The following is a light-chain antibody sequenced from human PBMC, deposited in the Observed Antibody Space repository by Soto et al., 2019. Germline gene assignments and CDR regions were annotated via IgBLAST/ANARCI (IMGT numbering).Light chain of an antibody. CDR2: AAS. V-gene: IGKV1-8*01. J-gene: IGKJ2*01. CDR3: QQYYSYPPYT. CDR1: QGISSY. Sequence: AIRMTQSPSSFSASTGDRVTITCRASQGISSYLAWYQQKPGKAPKLLIYAASTLQSGVPSRFSGSGSGTDFTLTISCLQSEDFATDYCQQYYSYPPYTFGQGTKLEIK.